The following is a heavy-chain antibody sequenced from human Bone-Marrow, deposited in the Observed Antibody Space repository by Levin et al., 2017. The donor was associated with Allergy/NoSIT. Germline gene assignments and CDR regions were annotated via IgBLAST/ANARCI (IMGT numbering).Heavy chain of an antibody. CDR1: GFTFSSHS. Sequence: SCAASGFTFSSHSMSWVRQAPGEGLEWVANIKEDGSVQYKVDSVKGRFTISRDNAKNSLYVQMNSLTAEDTAVYYCARYSTSWGWLDLWGQGTLVTVSS. V-gene: IGHV3-7*01. CDR2: IKEDGSVQ. J-gene: IGHJ5*02. CDR3: ARYSTSWGWLDL. D-gene: IGHD6-6*01.